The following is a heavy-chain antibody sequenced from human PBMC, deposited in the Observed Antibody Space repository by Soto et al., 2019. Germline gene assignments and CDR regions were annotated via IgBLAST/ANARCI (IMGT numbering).Heavy chain of an antibody. Sequence: SETLSLTCTVSGGSISSGGYYWSWIRQHPGKGLEWIGYIYYSGSTYYNPSLKSRVTISVDTSKNQFSLKLSSVTAADTAVYYCAREDSILAQYSDFWGALSCFDHWGQGTLVTVSS. CDR3: AREDSILAQYSDFWGALSCFDH. CDR2: IYYSGST. V-gene: IGHV4-31*03. J-gene: IGHJ5*02. D-gene: IGHD3-3*01. CDR1: GGSISSGGYY.